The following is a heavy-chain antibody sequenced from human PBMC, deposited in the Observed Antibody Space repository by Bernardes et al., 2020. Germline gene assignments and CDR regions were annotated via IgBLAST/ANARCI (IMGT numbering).Heavy chain of an antibody. D-gene: IGHD6-19*01. CDR2: ITGSGDSA. CDR3: AKGRSSGWLFDS. Sequence: GGSLRLSCAASGFTFSTYAMTWVRQTPGKGLQWVSAITGSGDSAYYADSVKGRVTISRDNSNNMLYLQMDSLRAEDTAIYFCAKGRSSGWLFDSWGQGALVTVSS. V-gene: IGHV3-23*01. J-gene: IGHJ4*02. CDR1: GFTFSTYA.